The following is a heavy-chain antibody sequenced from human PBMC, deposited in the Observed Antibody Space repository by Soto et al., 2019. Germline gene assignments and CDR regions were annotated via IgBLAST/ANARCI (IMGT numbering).Heavy chain of an antibody. CDR3: ARGLTKPPYDYIWGSYRSARCGKFDS. J-gene: IGHJ4*02. CDR2: INHSGNT. Sequence: QVQLQQWGAGLLKPSETLSLTCAVYGGSFSGYYWSWIRQPPGKGLEWIGEINHSGNTNYNPSLKSRVTISVDTSKNQFSLKLSSVTAADTAVYYCARGLTKPPYDYIWGSYRSARCGKFDSWGQGTLVTVSS. D-gene: IGHD3-16*02. V-gene: IGHV4-34*01. CDR1: GGSFSGYY.